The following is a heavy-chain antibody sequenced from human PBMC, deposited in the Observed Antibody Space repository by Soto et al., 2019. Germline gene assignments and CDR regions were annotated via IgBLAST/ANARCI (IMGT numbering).Heavy chain of an antibody. CDR2: TYYRSKWYN. D-gene: IGHD1-26*01. Sequence: SQTLSLTCAISGDSVSSSSVTWNWIRQSPSRGLEWLGRTYYRSKWYNDYAESVKSRITINPDTSKNQFSLHLNSVTPEDTAVYYCVRLIGNSWLDFWGQGTLVT. CDR1: GDSVSSSSVT. CDR3: VRLIGNSWLDF. V-gene: IGHV6-1*01. J-gene: IGHJ5*01.